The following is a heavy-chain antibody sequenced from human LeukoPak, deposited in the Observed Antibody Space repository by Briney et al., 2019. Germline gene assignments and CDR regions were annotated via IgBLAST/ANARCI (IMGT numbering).Heavy chain of an antibody. CDR2: IYYSGTT. Sequence: XETLSLTCTVSGGSIGTYSWNWIRQPPGKGLEWIGYIYYSGTTSYNPSLKSRVTISVDTSKNQFSLKLSSVTAADTAVYYCARGVYIAAAQYAYWGQGTLVTVSS. J-gene: IGHJ4*02. V-gene: IGHV4-59*01. CDR1: GGSIGTYS. D-gene: IGHD6-13*01. CDR3: ARGVYIAAAQYAY.